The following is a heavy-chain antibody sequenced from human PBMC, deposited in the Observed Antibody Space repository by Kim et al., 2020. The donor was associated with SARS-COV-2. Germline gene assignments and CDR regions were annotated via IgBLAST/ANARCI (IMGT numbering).Heavy chain of an antibody. J-gene: IGHJ6*02. V-gene: IGHV6-1*01. CDR2: TYYRSKWYN. D-gene: IGHD6-19*01. CDR3: ARDPHSSGWYYYYGMDV. CDR1: GDSVSSNSAA. Sequence: SQTLSLTCAISGDSVSSNSAAWNWIRQSPSRGLEWLGRTYYRSKWYNDYAVSVKSRITINPDTSKNQFSLQLNSVTPEDTAVYYCARDPHSSGWYYYYGMDVWGQGTTVTVSS.